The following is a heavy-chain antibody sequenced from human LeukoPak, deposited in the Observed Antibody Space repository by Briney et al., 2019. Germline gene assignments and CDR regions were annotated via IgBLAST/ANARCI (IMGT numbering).Heavy chain of an antibody. J-gene: IGHJ4*02. CDR1: GGSISSGDYY. CDR3: ARVVFEDGYNYYFDY. D-gene: IGHD5-24*01. V-gene: IGHV4-30-4*01. Sequence: SETLSLTCTVSGGSISSGDYYWSWIRQPPGKGLEWIGYIYYSGSTYYNPSLKSRVTISVDTSKNQFSLKLSSVTAADTAVYYCARVVFEDGYNYYFDYWGQGTLVTVSS. CDR2: IYYSGST.